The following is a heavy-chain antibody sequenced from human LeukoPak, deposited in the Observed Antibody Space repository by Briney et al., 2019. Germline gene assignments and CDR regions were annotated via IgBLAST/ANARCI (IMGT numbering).Heavy chain of an antibody. Sequence: ASVKVSCKASGYTFTGYYMHWVRQAPGQGLEWMGWINPNSGGTNYAQKFQGRVTMTRDTSISTAYMELSRLRSDDTAVYYCARGSRAIYVVPAAYNWFDPWGQGTLVTVSS. CDR3: ARGSRAIYVVPAAYNWFDP. CDR1: GYTFTGYY. V-gene: IGHV1-2*02. D-gene: IGHD2-2*01. J-gene: IGHJ5*02. CDR2: INPNSGGT.